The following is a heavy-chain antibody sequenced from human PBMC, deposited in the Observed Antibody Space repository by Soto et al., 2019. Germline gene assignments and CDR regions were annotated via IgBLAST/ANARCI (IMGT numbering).Heavy chain of an antibody. CDR1: GASITSGGFS. D-gene: IGHD3-22*01. J-gene: IGHJ4*02. CDR2: IYHRGSS. Sequence: PSETLSLTCAVSGASITSGGFSWSWIRQPPGKGFEWIGDIYHRGSSYYNPSLKSRVTISVDRSKNHFSLRLSSVTAADTAVYYCARGVYYSASSGYYVFYFDYWGRGTLVTVS. V-gene: IGHV4-30-2*01. CDR3: ARGVYYSASSGYYVFYFDY.